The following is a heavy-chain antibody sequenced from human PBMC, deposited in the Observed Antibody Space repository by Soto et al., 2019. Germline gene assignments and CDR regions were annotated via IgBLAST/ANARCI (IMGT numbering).Heavy chain of an antibody. CDR1: GGSITNTDYY. J-gene: IGHJ6*02. Sequence: SETLSLTCSVSGGSITNTDYYWHWIRQSPGKGLEWIGSIDYSGSTYYNPYLKSRVIISADTSKNLFALKVRSATAADTAVYFCGRDRPYCYGMDVGGPGTTVTVSS. CDR3: GRDRPYCYGMDV. V-gene: IGHV4-30-4*01. CDR2: IDYSGST.